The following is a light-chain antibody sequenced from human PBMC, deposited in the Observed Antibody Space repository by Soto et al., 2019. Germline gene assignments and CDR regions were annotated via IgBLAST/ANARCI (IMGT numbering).Light chain of an antibody. V-gene: IGKV1-39*01. Sequence: DIQMTQSPSSLSASVGDRATITCRASQSISSYLNWYQQRPGKAPKVLIYGASNLQPGVPSRFSGSGSGTDFILTISSLQPEDFASYYCQQTYRTPLTFGAGTKVDIK. CDR2: GAS. J-gene: IGKJ4*01. CDR1: QSISSY. CDR3: QQTYRTPLT.